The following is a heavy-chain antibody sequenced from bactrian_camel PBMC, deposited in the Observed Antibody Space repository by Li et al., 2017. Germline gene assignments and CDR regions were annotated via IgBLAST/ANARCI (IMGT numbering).Heavy chain of an antibody. CDR1: GDPSKMWW. D-gene: IGHD3*01. V-gene: IGHV3S53*01. Sequence: HVQLVESGGGSVQVGGSLRLSCAASGDPSKMWWMGWFRQAPGKEREGLAAIAADGTTAYAGGVRSRFTISKDNAKNTLFLQMTSLKIEDTAVYYCALGSSRQATMTARGKGTQVTVS. J-gene: IGHJ4*01. CDR2: IAADGTT.